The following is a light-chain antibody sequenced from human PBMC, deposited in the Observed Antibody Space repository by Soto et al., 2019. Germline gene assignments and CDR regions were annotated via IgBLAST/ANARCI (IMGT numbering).Light chain of an antibody. J-gene: IGKJ1*01. CDR1: QSVSSSY. CDR3: QQYDSSPRT. V-gene: IGKV3-20*01. Sequence: EIVWTQSPATVSFSAWDISTPPCITSQSVSSSYLAWYQQKPGQAPRLLIYGASTRATGIPARFSGSGSGTEFTLTISSLQSEDFAVYYCQQYDSSPRTFGQGTKVDIK. CDR2: GAS.